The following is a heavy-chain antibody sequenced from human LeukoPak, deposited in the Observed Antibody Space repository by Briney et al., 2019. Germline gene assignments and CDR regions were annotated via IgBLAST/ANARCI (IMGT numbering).Heavy chain of an antibody. CDR2: INHSGST. CDR3: VRGGGSSWYRGGGYYFDY. J-gene: IGHJ4*02. V-gene: IGHV4-34*01. CDR1: GGSFSGYY. Sequence: KTSETLSLTCAGYGGSFSGYYWSWIRQPPGKGLEWMGEINHSGSTNYNPSLKSRVTISVDTSKNQFSLKLSSVTAADTAVYYCVRGGGSSWYRGGGYYFDYWGQGTLVTVSS. D-gene: IGHD6-13*01.